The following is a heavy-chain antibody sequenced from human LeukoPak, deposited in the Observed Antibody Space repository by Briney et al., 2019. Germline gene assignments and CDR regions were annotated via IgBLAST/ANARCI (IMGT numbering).Heavy chain of an antibody. J-gene: IGHJ4*02. Sequence: GESLKISCKGSGYSFTGYWIGWVRQMPGKGLEWMGIIYPGDSDTRYSPSFQGQVTISADKSISTAYLQWSSLKASDTAMYYCARRISYYYDSSGYYFDYWGQGTLVTVSS. CDR3: ARRISYYYDSSGYYFDY. CDR2: IYPGDSDT. D-gene: IGHD3-22*01. V-gene: IGHV5-51*01. CDR1: GYSFTGYW.